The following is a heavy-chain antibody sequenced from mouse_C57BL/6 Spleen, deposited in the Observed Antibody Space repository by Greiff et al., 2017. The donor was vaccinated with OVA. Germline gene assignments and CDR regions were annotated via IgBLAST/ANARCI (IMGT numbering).Heavy chain of an antibody. V-gene: IGHV1-62-2*01. CDR1: GYTFTEYT. D-gene: IGHD2-2*01. CDR3: ARHERGSTMVTTYAMDY. Sequence: VKLEESGAELVKPGASVKLSCKASGYTFTEYTIHWVKQRSGQGLEWIGWFYPGSGSIKYNEKFKDKATLTADKSSSTVYMELSRLTSEDSAVYFCARHERGSTMVTTYAMDYWGQGTSVTVSS. J-gene: IGHJ4*01. CDR2: FYPGSGSI.